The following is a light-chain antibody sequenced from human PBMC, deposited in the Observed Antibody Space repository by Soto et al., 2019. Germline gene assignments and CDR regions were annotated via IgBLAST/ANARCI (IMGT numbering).Light chain of an antibody. J-gene: IGKJ5*01. CDR1: QSVGSY. Sequence: EIVLTQSPATLSLSTWERATLSFMASQSVGSYLAWYQQKPGQAPRLLIFNTSNRATGVPARFSGSGSGTDFTLTINSLEPEDFAVYYCQQRSNWPSITFGQGTRLENK. CDR2: NTS. V-gene: IGKV3-11*01. CDR3: QQRSNWPSIT.